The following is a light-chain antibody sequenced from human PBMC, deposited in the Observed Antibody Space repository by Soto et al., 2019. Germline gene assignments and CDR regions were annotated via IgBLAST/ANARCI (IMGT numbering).Light chain of an antibody. V-gene: IGLV2-8*01. CDR3: NSFAGSAKWV. CDR2: EVT. Sequence: QSVLTQPPSASGSPGQSVTISCTGTNSDVGGYNYVSWYQQYPGKAPKLLIYEVTKRPSGVPDRFSGSKSGNTAYLTVSGLQAEDEADYYCNSFAGSAKWVSGGGTKLTVL. J-gene: IGLJ3*02. CDR1: NSDVGGYNY.